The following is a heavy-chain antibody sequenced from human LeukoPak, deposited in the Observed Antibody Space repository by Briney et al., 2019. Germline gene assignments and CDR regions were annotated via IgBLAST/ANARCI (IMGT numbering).Heavy chain of an antibody. CDR1: GGSFSGYY. V-gene: IGHV4-34*01. CDR3: ARDPPYYDSSGRDDAFDI. Sequence: SETLSLTCAVDGGSFSGYYWSWIRQPPGKGLEWIGEINHSGSTNYNPSLKSRVTISVDTSKNQFSLKLSSVTAADTAVYYCARDPPYYDSSGRDDAFDIWGQGTMVTVSS. CDR2: INHSGST. J-gene: IGHJ3*02. D-gene: IGHD3-22*01.